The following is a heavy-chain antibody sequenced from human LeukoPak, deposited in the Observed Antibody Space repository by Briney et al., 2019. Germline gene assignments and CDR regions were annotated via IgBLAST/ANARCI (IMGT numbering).Heavy chain of an antibody. Sequence: GGSLRLSCAASGFTFSSYEMNWVRQAPGKGPEWVSYISSSGSTIYYADSVKGRFTISRDNAKNSLYLQMNSLRAEDTAVYYCASGSGYYYAGFDYWGQGTLVTVSS. CDR2: ISSSGSTI. CDR1: GFTFSSYE. V-gene: IGHV3-48*03. CDR3: ASGSGYYYAGFDY. J-gene: IGHJ4*02. D-gene: IGHD3-22*01.